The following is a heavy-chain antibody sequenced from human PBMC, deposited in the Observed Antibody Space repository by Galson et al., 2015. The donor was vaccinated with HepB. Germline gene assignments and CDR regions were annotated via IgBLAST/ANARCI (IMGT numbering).Heavy chain of an antibody. D-gene: IGHD1-26*01. CDR3: ARAAVDGGSPFYFDY. CDR1: GFTFSSYG. Sequence: SLRLSCAASGFTFSSYGMHWVRQAPGKGLEWVAVIWYDGSNKYYGDSVKGRFTISRENPKDTLYLQMNSLTAEDTAVYYCARAAVDGGSPFYFDYWGRGTLVTVSS. CDR2: IWYDGSNK. V-gene: IGHV3-33*01. J-gene: IGHJ4*02.